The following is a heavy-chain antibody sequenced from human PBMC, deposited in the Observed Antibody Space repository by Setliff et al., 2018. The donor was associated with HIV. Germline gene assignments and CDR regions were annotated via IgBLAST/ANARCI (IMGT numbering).Heavy chain of an antibody. Sequence: GGSLRLSCESSGFTFNNYWMSWVRQAPGKRPEWVANIKGDGSETYYVDSVKGRFTISRDNAKNSLYLQMDSLSAEDAAVYFCARDGHLYGQPFDYWGQGALVTVSS. D-gene: IGHD3-10*01. CDR3: ARDGHLYGQPFDY. CDR2: IKGDGSET. CDR1: GFTFNNYW. V-gene: IGHV3-7*03. J-gene: IGHJ4*02.